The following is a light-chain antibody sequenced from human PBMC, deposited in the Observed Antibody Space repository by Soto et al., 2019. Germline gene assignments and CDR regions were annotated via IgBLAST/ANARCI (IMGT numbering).Light chain of an antibody. CDR2: EVS. V-gene: IGLV2-14*01. CDR1: SSDVGGYNY. Sequence: QSALTQPASVSGSPGQSITISCTGTSSDVGGYNYVSWYQQHPGKAPKLMIYEVSNRPSGVSNRFSGSKSGNTASLNISGLQAEDEADYYCSSYTSSSTLCVFGTGTQLTVL. J-gene: IGLJ1*01. CDR3: SSYTSSSTLCV.